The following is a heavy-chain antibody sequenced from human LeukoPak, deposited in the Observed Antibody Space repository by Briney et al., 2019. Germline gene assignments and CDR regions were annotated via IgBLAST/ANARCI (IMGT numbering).Heavy chain of an antibody. CDR2: INPNSGGT. J-gene: IGHJ4*02. V-gene: IGHV1-2*02. CDR3: AREPYMALDY. Sequence: SVKVSCKASGYRFTVYYMHGVPHSPRQGRGWMRWINPNSGGTNYAQKFQGRVTMTRDTSISTAYMELSRLRSDDTAVYYCAREPYMALDYWGQGTLVTVSS. CDR1: GYRFTVYY. D-gene: IGHD5-24*01.